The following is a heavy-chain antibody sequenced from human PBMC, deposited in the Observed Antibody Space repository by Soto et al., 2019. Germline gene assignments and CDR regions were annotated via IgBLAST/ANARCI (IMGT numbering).Heavy chain of an antibody. CDR2: LNPITGGT. D-gene: IGHD5-12*01. V-gene: IGHV1-46*04. CDR1: GYTFTSFY. CDR3: ARDPKRRDGYNFDS. Sequence: ASVKFSCEASGYTFTSFYIHWVRQAPGQGPEWMGILNPITGGTSHADSVKGRFIVSRDNAKKVLFLQMSGLRVDDTAVYYCARDPKRRDGYNFDSWGRGALVTVSS. J-gene: IGHJ4*02.